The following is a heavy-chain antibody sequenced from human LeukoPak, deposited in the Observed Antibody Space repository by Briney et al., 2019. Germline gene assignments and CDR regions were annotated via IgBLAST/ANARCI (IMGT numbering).Heavy chain of an antibody. J-gene: IGHJ6*02. CDR1: GGSISSYY. CDR2: IYYSGST. D-gene: IGHD1-14*01. CDR3: ARIGNPYYYYGMDV. Sequence: SETLSLTCTVSGGSISSYYWSWIRKPPGKGLEWIGYIYYSGSTNYNPSLKSRVTISVDTSKNQFSLKLSSVTAADTAVYYCARIGNPYYYYGMDVWGQGTTVTVSS. V-gene: IGHV4-59*01.